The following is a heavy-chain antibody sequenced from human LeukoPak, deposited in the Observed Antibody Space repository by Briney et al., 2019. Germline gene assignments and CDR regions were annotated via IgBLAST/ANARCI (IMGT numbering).Heavy chain of an antibody. CDR3: ASEKYYDFWSGRGDAFDI. J-gene: IGHJ3*02. D-gene: IGHD3-3*01. V-gene: IGHV4-34*01. Sequence: PSETLSLTCAVYGGSFSGYYWSWIRQPPGKGLEWIGEINHSGSTNSNPSLKSRVTISVDTSKNQFSLKLSSVTAADTAVYYCASEKYYDFWSGRGDAFDIWGQGTMVTVSS. CDR2: INHSGST. CDR1: GGSFSGYY.